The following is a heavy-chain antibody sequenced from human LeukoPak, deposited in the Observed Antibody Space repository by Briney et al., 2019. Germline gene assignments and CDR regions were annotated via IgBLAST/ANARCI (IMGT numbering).Heavy chain of an antibody. CDR2: ISISGSSV. D-gene: IGHD5-24*01. CDR3: ASPTFSTNYYYYYMDV. V-gene: IGHV3-48*03. Sequence: PGGSLRLSCAASGFTFSNYEMNWVRQAPGKGLEWVLYISISGSSVYYADSVKGRFTISRDNAKNSLYLQMNSLRAEDTAVYYCASPTFSTNYYYYYMDVWGKGTTVTVSS. CDR1: GFTFSNYE. J-gene: IGHJ6*03.